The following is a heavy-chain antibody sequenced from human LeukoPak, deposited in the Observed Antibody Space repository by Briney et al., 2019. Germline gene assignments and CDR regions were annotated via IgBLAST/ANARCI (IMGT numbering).Heavy chain of an antibody. CDR3: ARVSGYDYFDY. Sequence: PSETLSLTGTVYGGSISRGNYYWSWLRQHPGKGLEWIGYIYYSGSTYYNPSLESRLTISVDPSKSQFSLRLSSVTAADTAVYYCARVSGYDYFDYWGQGTLVTVSS. D-gene: IGHD5-12*01. CDR1: GGSISRGNYY. V-gene: IGHV4-31*03. J-gene: IGHJ4*02. CDR2: IYYSGST.